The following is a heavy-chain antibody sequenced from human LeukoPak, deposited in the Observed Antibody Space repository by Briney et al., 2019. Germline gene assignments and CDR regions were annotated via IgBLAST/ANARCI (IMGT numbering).Heavy chain of an antibody. CDR3: ARDGIAVAGTDY. D-gene: IGHD6-19*01. CDR1: GFTFDDYA. Sequence: GGSLRLSCAASGFTFDDYAMHWVRQAPGKGLEWVSGISWNSGSIGYADSVRGRFTISRDNSKNTLFLEMNSLRVEDTAVYYCARDGIAVAGTDYWGQGTLVTVSS. V-gene: IGHV3-9*01. CDR2: ISWNSGSI. J-gene: IGHJ4*02.